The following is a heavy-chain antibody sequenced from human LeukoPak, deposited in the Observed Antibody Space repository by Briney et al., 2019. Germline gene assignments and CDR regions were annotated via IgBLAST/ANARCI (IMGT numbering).Heavy chain of an antibody. CDR2: INPNSGGT. CDR1: VYTFTGYY. V-gene: IGHV1-2*02. CDR3: AREASGYSYGYMVY. J-gene: IGHJ4*02. D-gene: IGHD5-18*01. Sequence: GASVKVSCKASVYTFTGYYMHWVRQAPGQGLEWMGWINPNSGGTNYAQKFQGRVTMTRDTSISTAYMELSRLRSDDTAVYYCAREASGYSYGYMVYWGQGTLVTVSS.